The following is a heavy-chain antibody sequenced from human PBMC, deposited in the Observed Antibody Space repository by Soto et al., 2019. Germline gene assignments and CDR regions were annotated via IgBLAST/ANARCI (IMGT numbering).Heavy chain of an antibody. J-gene: IGHJ4*02. Sequence: EVQLVESGGGLVKPGGSLRLSCVASGFTFSSYSMNWVRQAPGKGLEWVSSISSGGTYIHYADSLKGRFTISRDNAKNSLYLLMNSLRAEDTAVYYCAREVGVVGSPVDYWDQGTLVTVSS. CDR2: ISSGGTYI. CDR1: GFTFSSYS. CDR3: AREVGVVGSPVDY. D-gene: IGHD3-3*01. V-gene: IGHV3-21*01.